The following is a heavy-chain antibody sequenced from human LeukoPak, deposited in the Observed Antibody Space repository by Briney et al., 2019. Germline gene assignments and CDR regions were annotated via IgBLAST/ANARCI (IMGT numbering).Heavy chain of an antibody. CDR1: GASITSYY. CDR2: IYFSGSN. CDR3: ARLVVPAAIYIDY. V-gene: IGHV4-59*08. J-gene: IGHJ4*02. Sequence: SETLSLTCTVSGASITSYYWSWIRPSPGKGLEWVGYIYFSGSNNYNPSLKSRVTISVDTSKNQYSLKLSSVTAADTSVYYCARLVVPAAIYIDYWGERTLVTVSS. D-gene: IGHD2-2*02.